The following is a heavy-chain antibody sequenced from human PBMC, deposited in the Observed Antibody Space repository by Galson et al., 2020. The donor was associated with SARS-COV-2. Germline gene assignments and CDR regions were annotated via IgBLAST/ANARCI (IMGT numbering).Heavy chain of an antibody. V-gene: IGHV5-51*01. CDR1: GYSFTSYW. J-gene: IGHJ6*02. CDR3: ARHHQIRGYCSGGSCSPSYYGMDV. D-gene: IGHD2-15*01. Sequence: GESLKISCKGSGYSFTSYWIGWVRQMPGKGLEWMGIIYPGDSDTRYSPSFQGQVTISADKSISTAYLQWSSLKASDTAMYYCARHHQIRGYCSGGSCSPSYYGMDVWGQGTTVTVSS. CDR2: IYPGDSDT.